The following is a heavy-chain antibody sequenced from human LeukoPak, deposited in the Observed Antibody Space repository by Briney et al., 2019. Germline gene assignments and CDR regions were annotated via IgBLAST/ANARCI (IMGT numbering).Heavy chain of an antibody. Sequence: GGSLRLSCAASGFTFSDYYMNWIRQAPGKGLEWVSYISSSGSTIYYAGSVKGRFTISRDNAKNSLYLQMHSLRAEDTAVYYCAKGGTTVTTDLGGVDYWGQGTLVTVSS. J-gene: IGHJ4*02. D-gene: IGHD4-17*01. CDR1: GFTFSDYY. CDR3: AKGGTTVTTDLGGVDY. V-gene: IGHV3-11*04. CDR2: ISSSGSTI.